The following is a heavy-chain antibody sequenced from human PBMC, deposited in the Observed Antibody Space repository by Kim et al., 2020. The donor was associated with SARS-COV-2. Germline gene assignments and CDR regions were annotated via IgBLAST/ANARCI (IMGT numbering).Heavy chain of an antibody. Sequence: GGAAGYAASVKGRFTHSRDNAKKALYLQMNRLRAEDTAFYYCTRGSSWYPSWGQGTLVTVSS. D-gene: IGHD6-13*01. CDR2: GGAA. J-gene: IGHJ4*02. CDR3: TRGSSWYPS. V-gene: IGHV3-20*03.